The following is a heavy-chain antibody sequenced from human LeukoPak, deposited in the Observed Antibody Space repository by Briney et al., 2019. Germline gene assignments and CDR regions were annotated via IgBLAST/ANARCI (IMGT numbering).Heavy chain of an antibody. V-gene: IGHV1-2*02. Sequence: ASVKVSCKASGYTFTGYYMHWVRQAPGQGLEWMGWINPNSGGTNYAQKFQGRVTMTRDTSISTAYMELSRLRSDDTAEYYCARLADTMVRGRYYFDYWGQGTLVTVSS. CDR3: ARLADTMVRGRYYFDY. CDR2: INPNSGGT. J-gene: IGHJ4*02. CDR1: GYTFTGYY. D-gene: IGHD3-10*01.